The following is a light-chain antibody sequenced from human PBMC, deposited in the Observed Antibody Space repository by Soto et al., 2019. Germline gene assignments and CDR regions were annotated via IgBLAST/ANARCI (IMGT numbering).Light chain of an antibody. Sequence: EIVMTQSPATLSVSPGEGASLSCRASQSVSSNLAWYQQKPGQAPRLLIFGASTRATGFPARFSGSRSGTEFTLTISSLQSEDFAVSYCQQYDNWPETFGQGTKVEIK. CDR3: QQYDNWPET. CDR2: GAS. V-gene: IGKV3-15*01. CDR1: QSVSSN. J-gene: IGKJ1*01.